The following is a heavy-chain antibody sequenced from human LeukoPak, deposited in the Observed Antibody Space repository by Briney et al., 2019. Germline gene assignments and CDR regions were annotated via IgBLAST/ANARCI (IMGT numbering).Heavy chain of an antibody. Sequence: GGSLRLSCGGSGFNFSSYTMQWVRQAPGKGLQWVSCIHSDGSYIYYADSVKGRFTISRDNAKNSLSLHMNSLRAEDTAVYYCARIYGSVRHPNYYYGMDVWGKGTTVTVSS. D-gene: IGHD3-10*01. CDR2: IHSDGSYI. J-gene: IGHJ6*04. V-gene: IGHV3-21*01. CDR1: GFNFSSYT. CDR3: ARIYGSVRHPNYYYGMDV.